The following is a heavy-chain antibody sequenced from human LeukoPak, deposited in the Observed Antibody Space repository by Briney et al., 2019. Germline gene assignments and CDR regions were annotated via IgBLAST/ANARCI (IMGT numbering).Heavy chain of an antibody. V-gene: IGHV1-2*02. Sequence: ASVKVSCKASGYTFTGYYMHWVRQAPGQGLEWMGWINPNSGGTNYAQKFQGRVTMTRDTSISTAYMELSRLRSDDTAVYYCARLIVVVVAATGTWFDPWGQGTLVTVSS. J-gene: IGHJ5*02. CDR1: GYTFTGYY. CDR2: INPNSGGT. D-gene: IGHD2-15*01. CDR3: ARLIVVVVAATGTWFDP.